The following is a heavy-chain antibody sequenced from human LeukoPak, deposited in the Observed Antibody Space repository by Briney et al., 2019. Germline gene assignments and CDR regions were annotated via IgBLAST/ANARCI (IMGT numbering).Heavy chain of an antibody. J-gene: IGHJ6*02. CDR3: ARARPWDSSRSYYFGMDV. CDR2: IPGSGGAT. CDR1: GFTFSSYA. D-gene: IGHD3-22*01. V-gene: IGHV3-23*01. Sequence: GGSLRLSCEASGFTFSSYAIRWVRQAPGTGLEWVSSIPGSGGATYYADSVRGRFSISRDSSENTVYLQINSLRDEDTAVYYCARARPWDSSRSYYFGMDVWGHGTTVTVSS.